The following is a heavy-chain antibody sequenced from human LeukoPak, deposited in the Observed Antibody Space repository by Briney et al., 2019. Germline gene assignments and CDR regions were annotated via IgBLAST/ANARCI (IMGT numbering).Heavy chain of an antibody. CDR3: ARRQYYNYGMDV. V-gene: IGHV4-34*01. J-gene: IGHJ6*02. CDR2: INHSGST. Sequence: SETLSLTCAVYGGSFSGYYWSWIRQPPGKGLEWIGEINHSGSTNYNPSLKSRVTISVDTSKNQFSLKLSSVTAADTAVYYCARRQYYNYGMDVWGQGTTVTVSS. CDR1: GGSFSGYY.